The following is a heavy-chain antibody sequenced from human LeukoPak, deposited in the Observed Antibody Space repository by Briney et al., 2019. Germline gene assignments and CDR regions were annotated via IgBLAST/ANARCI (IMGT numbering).Heavy chain of an antibody. D-gene: IGHD3-10*01. V-gene: IGHV6-1*01. CDR2: TYYRAKWYN. J-gene: IGHJ6*02. Sequence: SQTLSLTCAISGDRVSSNRAAWNWIRQSPSRGLEWLGRTYYRAKWYNDYAVSVNSRITIYPDTSKNQFSLQLNSVTPEDTAVYYCAREAELLWFGELLNYYYGMDVWGQGTTVTVSS. CDR1: GDRVSSNRAA. CDR3: AREAELLWFGELLNYYYGMDV.